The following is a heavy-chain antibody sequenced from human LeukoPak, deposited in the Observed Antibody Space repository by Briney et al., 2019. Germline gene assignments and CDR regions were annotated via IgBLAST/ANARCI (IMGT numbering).Heavy chain of an antibody. J-gene: IGHJ4*02. V-gene: IGHV3-21*01. CDR1: GFTFSSYS. CDR3: ARAYCGGDCYLFDY. Sequence: GGSLRLSCAASGFTFSSYSMNWVRQAPGKGLEWVSSISSSSYIYYADSVKGRFTISRDNAKNSLYLQMNSLRAEDTAVYYCARAYCGGDCYLFDYWGQGTLVTVSS. CDR2: ISSSSYI. D-gene: IGHD2-21*02.